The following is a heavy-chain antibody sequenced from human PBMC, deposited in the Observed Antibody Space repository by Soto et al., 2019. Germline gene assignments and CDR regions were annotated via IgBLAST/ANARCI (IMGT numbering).Heavy chain of an antibody. D-gene: IGHD4-17*01. Sequence: SVKVSCKASGGTFSSYAISWVRQAPGQGLEWMGGIIPIFGTANYAQKFQGRVTITADESTSTAYMELSSLRSEDTPVYYCASAKGATVTTPEKQGFDYWGQGTLVTVSS. J-gene: IGHJ4*02. CDR3: ASAKGATVTTPEKQGFDY. CDR2: IIPIFGTA. CDR1: GGTFSSYA. V-gene: IGHV1-69*13.